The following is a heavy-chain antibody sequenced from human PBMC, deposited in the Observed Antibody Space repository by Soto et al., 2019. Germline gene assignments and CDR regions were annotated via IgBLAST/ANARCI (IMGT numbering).Heavy chain of an antibody. V-gene: IGHV1-69*13. CDR2: IIPIFGTA. Sequence: SVKVSCKASGVTFSSYAISWVRQAPGQGLEWMGGIIPIFGTANYAQKFQGRVTITADESTSTAYMELSSLRSEDTAVYYCARARSSSAYCTNGVCLLDYWGQGTLVTVSS. J-gene: IGHJ4*02. D-gene: IGHD2-8*01. CDR1: GVTFSSYA. CDR3: ARARSSSAYCTNGVCLLDY.